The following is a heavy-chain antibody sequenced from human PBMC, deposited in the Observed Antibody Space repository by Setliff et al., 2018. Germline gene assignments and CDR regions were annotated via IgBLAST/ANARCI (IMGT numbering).Heavy chain of an antibody. D-gene: IGHD1-26*01. CDR2: LSDDGSNE. Sequence: GGSLRLSCAASGFTVSSFSMPWVRQAPVKGLDWVAILSDDGSNEFYADSVKGRFTIFRDNSKNTLYLQMSSLRAEDTALYFCARDASGSYGTEYFQHWGQGTLVTVSS. CDR1: GFTVSSFS. CDR3: ARDASGSYGTEYFQH. J-gene: IGHJ1*01. V-gene: IGHV3-30*03.